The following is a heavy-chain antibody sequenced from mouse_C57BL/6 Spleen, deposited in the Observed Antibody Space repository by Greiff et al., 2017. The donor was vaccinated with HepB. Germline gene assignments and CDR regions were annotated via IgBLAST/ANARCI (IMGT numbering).Heavy chain of an antibody. J-gene: IGHJ4*01. D-gene: IGHD3-3*01. CDR2: IHPSDSDT. CDR1: GYTFTSYW. V-gene: IGHV1-74*01. CDR3: AIPEGHYYAMDY. Sequence: VKLQQPGAELVKPGASVKVSCKASGYTFTSYWMHWVKQRPGQGLEWIGRIHPSDSDTNYTQEFKGKATLTVDKSSSTAYMQLSSLTSEDSAVYYCAIPEGHYYAMDYWGQGTSVTVSS.